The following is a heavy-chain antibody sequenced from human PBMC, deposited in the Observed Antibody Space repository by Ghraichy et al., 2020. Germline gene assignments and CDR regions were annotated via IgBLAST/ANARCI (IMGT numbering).Heavy chain of an antibody. CDR2: ISSSSSYT. CDR1: GFTFSDYY. D-gene: IGHD1-1*01. J-gene: IGHJ4*02. V-gene: IGHV3-11*06. Sequence: GGSLRLSCAASGFTFSDYYMSWIRQAPGKGLEWVSYISSSSSYTNYADSVKGRFTISRDNAKNSLYLQMNSLRAEDTAVYYCARDPGRPPYYFDYWGQGTLVTVSS. CDR3: ARDPGRPPYYFDY.